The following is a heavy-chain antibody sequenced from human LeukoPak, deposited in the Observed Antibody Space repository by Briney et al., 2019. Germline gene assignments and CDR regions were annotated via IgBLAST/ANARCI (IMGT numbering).Heavy chain of an antibody. CDR1: GFTFSTYA. D-gene: IGHD2-21*02. Sequence: PGGSLRLSCAASGFTFSTYAMTWVRQVPGKGPEWVSAISSSGADTHYADSVKGRFTISRDNSKNTLYLQMNSLRAEDTAVYYCSKRGSDSPSCFQHWGQSTLVTVSS. CDR3: SKRGSDSPSCFQH. J-gene: IGHJ1*01. CDR2: ISSSGADT. V-gene: IGHV3-23*01.